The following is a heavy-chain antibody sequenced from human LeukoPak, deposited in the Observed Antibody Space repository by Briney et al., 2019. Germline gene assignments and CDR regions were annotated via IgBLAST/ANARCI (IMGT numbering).Heavy chain of an antibody. CDR3: AKELYGNPSGY. CDR1: GFTLRSSA. V-gene: IGHV3-23*01. J-gene: IGHJ4*02. D-gene: IGHD2-8*01. Sequence: GGSLRLSCAASGFTLRSSATSWVRQAPGKGLEWVSAISGDGGTISYAASVRGRFTISRDNAKNTLFLQMSSLRAGDTALYYCAKELYGNPSGYWGQGTRVTVSS. CDR2: ISGDGGTI.